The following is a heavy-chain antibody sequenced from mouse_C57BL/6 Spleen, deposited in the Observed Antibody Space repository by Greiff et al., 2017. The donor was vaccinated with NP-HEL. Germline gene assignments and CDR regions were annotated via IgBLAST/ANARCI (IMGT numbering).Heavy chain of an antibody. CDR3: ARSTGKDAMDY. CDR1: GYTFTDYY. Sequence: VQLQQSGPELVKPGASVKISCKASGYTFTDYYMNWVKQSHGKSLEWIGDINPNNGGTSYNQKFKGKATLTVDKSSSTAYMELRSLTSEDSAVYYCARSTGKDAMDYWGQGTSVTVSS. CDR2: INPNNGGT. D-gene: IGHD4-1*02. V-gene: IGHV1-26*01. J-gene: IGHJ4*01.